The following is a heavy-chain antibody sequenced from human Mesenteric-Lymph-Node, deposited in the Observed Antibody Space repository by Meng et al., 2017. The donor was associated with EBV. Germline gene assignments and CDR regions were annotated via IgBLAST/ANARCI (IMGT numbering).Heavy chain of an antibody. CDR3: ARSGSSGRIDY. D-gene: IGHD6-19*01. V-gene: IGHV6-1*01. J-gene: IGHJ4*02. CDR2: TYYRSKWYN. Sequence: QLHQQHSVPGLLTPSHTPSPTCAIPGDRVCSNSVAWNWIRQSPSKGLEWLGRTYYRSKWYNGYAVSVKSRTTINPDTSKNQFSLQLNSVTPEDTAMYYCARSGSSGRIDYWGQGTLVTVSS. CDR1: GDRVCSNSVA.